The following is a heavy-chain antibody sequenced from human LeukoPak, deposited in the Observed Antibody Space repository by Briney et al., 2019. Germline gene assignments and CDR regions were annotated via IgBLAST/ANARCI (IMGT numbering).Heavy chain of an antibody. V-gene: IGHV4-59*01. CDR2: ISYRGHM. CDR1: GGSITNYY. D-gene: IGHD6-19*01. CDR3: ARESSSAAAFDV. J-gene: IGHJ3*01. Sequence: SQSLSLTCTVSGGSITNYYWTWIRQPAGKGLEWIGYISYRGHMNYNPSHKSRVTISVDGSKNQFSQNLSSVTAADTAVYYCARESSSAAAFDVWGQGTMVTVSS.